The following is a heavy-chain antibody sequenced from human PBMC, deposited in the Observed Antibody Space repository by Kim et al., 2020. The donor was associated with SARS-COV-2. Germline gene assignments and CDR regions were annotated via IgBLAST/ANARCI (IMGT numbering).Heavy chain of an antibody. CDR1: GFTFSSYA. V-gene: IGHV3-30*04. CDR2: ISYDGSNK. Sequence: GGSLRLSCAASGFTFSSYAMHWVRQAPGKGLEWVAVISYDGSNKYYADSVQGRFTISRDTSKNTLYLQMNSLIAEDTAVYYCARGRGGYYYYGMDVWGQG. CDR3: ARGRGGYYYYGMDV. J-gene: IGHJ6*02. D-gene: IGHD3-10*01.